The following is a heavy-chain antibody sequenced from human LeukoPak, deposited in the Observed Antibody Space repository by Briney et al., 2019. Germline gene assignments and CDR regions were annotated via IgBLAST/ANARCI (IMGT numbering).Heavy chain of an antibody. Sequence: SETLSLTCTVSNGSISSSSYYWGWIRQPPGKGLEWIGSIYYSGSTYYNPSLKSRVTISVDTSKNQFSLKLSSVTAADTAVYYCARDKRVAVAGTYIYYYYMDVWGNGTTVTISS. CDR3: ARDKRVAVAGTYIYYYYMDV. V-gene: IGHV4-39*07. CDR2: IYYSGST. CDR1: NGSISSSSYY. D-gene: IGHD6-19*01. J-gene: IGHJ6*03.